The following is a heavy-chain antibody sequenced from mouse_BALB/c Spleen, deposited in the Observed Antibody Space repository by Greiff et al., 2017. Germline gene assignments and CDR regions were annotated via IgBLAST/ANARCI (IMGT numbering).Heavy chain of an antibody. D-gene: IGHD2-1*01. CDR1: GFNIKDTY. J-gene: IGHJ3*01. V-gene: IGHV14-3*02. CDR2: IDPANGTT. CDR3: ASDGNYVGFAY. Sequence: EVQLQQSGAELVKPGASVKLSCTASGFNIKDTYMHWVKQRPEQGLEWIGRIDPANGTTKYDPKFQGKATITADTSSNTAYLQLSSLTSEDTAVYYCASDGNYVGFAYWGQGTLVTVSA.